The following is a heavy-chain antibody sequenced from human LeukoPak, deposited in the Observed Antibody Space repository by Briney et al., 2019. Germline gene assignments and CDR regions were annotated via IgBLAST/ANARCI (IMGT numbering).Heavy chain of an antibody. V-gene: IGHV3-74*01. Sequence: PGRSLRLSCAASGFTFSSYGMHWVRQAPGKGLVWVSRINSDGSSTSYADSVKGRFTISRDNAKNTLYLQMNSLRAEDTAVYYCARVDRAYCSGGSCYKRSYYYYMDVWGKGTTVTISS. CDR1: GFTFSSYG. D-gene: IGHD2-15*01. J-gene: IGHJ6*03. CDR2: INSDGSST. CDR3: ARVDRAYCSGGSCYKRSYYYYMDV.